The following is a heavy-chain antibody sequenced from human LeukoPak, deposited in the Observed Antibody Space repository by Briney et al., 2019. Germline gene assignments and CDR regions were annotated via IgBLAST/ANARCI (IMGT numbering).Heavy chain of an antibody. Sequence: ASVKVSCKVSGYTLTELSMHWLRQAPGKGLEWMGGFDPEDGETIYAQKFQGRVTMTEDTSTDTAYMELSSLRSEDTAVYYCATRGVDTAMVDRYYFDYWGQGTLVTVSS. J-gene: IGHJ4*02. CDR3: ATRGVDTAMVDRYYFDY. CDR1: GYTLTELS. D-gene: IGHD5-18*01. V-gene: IGHV1-24*01. CDR2: FDPEDGET.